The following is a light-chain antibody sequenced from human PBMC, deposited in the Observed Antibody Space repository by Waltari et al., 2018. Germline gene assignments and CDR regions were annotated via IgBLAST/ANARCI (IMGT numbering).Light chain of an antibody. CDR1: QNIISW. Sequence: DIQMTQSPSTLSASVVARVTITCRASQNIISWLDWYQQTPGKASKLLIYMASSLESGVPSRFSGSGSGTEFTLTINSLQPDDFATYYCQQYHTLGTFGQGTKLEIK. CDR2: MAS. CDR3: QQYHTLGT. J-gene: IGKJ2*01. V-gene: IGKV1-5*03.